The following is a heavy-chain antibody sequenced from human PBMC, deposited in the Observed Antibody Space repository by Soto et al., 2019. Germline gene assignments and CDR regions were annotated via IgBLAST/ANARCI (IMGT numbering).Heavy chain of an antibody. D-gene: IGHD2-21*01. J-gene: IGHJ5*02. CDR1: GFTFSNYW. CDR3: ASARHIGP. Sequence: GRSLRLSCAASGFTFSNYWMSWVRQAPGKGLEWVANIKQDGSESNYADSVKGRFTISRDNAENSLYLQMTSLRAEDTAVYYCASARHIGPWGQGTLVTVSS. V-gene: IGHV3-7*01. CDR2: IKQDGSES.